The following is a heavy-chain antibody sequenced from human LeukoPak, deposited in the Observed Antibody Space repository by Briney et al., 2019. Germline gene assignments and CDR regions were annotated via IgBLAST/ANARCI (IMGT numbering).Heavy chain of an antibody. J-gene: IGHJ4*02. Sequence: ASVKVSCKASGYTFTGYYMHWVRQAPGQGLEWMGWINPNSGGTNYAQKFQGRVTMTRDTSISTAYMELSRLRSDDTAVYYCAGDDYDILTGYYLDDYWGQGTLVTVSS. CDR2: INPNSGGT. V-gene: IGHV1-2*02. CDR1: GYTFTGYY. D-gene: IGHD3-9*01. CDR3: AGDDYDILTGYYLDDY.